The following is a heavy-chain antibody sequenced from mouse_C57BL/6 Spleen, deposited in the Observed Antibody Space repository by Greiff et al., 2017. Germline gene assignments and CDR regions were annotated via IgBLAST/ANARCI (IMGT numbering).Heavy chain of an antibody. CDR2: IWGGGSK. V-gene: IGHV2-9*01. J-gene: IGHJ3*01. CDR1: GFSLTSYG. Sequence: VKLQESGPGLVAPSQSLSITCTVSGFSLTSYGVDWVRQPPGKGLEWLGVIWGGGSKNYNSALMSRLSISKDNSKSQVFLKMNSLQTDDTAMYYCAKHGYSNYAAYWGQGTLVTVSA. D-gene: IGHD2-5*01. CDR3: AKHGYSNYAAY.